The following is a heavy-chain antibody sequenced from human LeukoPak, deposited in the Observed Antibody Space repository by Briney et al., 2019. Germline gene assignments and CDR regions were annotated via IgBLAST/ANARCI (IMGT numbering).Heavy chain of an antibody. D-gene: IGHD2-21*02. Sequence: GGSLRLSCAASGFTFSSSWMHWVRQAPGGGLVWVSRTNSDGSIVTYADSVKGRFTISRDNAKNTLFLQMNSLRAEDTAVYYCVRALNGDTDYWGQGTLVTVSS. V-gene: IGHV3-74*03. CDR1: GFTFSSSW. CDR3: VRALNGDTDY. J-gene: IGHJ4*02. CDR2: TNSDGSIV.